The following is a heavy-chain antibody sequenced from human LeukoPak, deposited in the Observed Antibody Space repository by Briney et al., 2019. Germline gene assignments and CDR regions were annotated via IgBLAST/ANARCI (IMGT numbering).Heavy chain of an antibody. J-gene: IGHJ4*02. D-gene: IGHD3-22*01. CDR2: IYYSGST. CDR3: ARALGSYYYDSSGSTFDY. Sequence: SETLSLTCTVSGGSISSGDYYWSWIRQPPGKGLEWIGYIYYSGSTYYNPSLKSRVTISVGTSKNQFSLKLSSVTAADTAVYYCARALGSYYYDSSGSTFDYWGQGTLVTVSS. CDR1: GGSISSGDYY. V-gene: IGHV4-30-4*01.